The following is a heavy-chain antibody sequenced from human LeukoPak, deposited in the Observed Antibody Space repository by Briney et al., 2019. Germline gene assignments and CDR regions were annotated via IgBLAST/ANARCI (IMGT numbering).Heavy chain of an antibody. V-gene: IGHV3-49*04. D-gene: IGHD3-3*01. Sequence: GGCLRLSCTASGFTLGDYAMSWVRQAPGKGLEWVGFIRSKAYGGTTEYAASVKGRFTISRDDSKSIAYLQMNSLKTEDTAVYYCTRGPRETYYDFWSGYLYYFDYWGQGTLVTVSS. CDR1: GFTLGDYA. J-gene: IGHJ4*02. CDR3: TRGPRETYYDFWSGYLYYFDY. CDR2: IRSKAYGGTT.